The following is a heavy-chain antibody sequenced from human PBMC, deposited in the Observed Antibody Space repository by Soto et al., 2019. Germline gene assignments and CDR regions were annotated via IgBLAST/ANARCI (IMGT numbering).Heavy chain of an antibody. CDR1: GYTFTSYY. CDR3: ARGVLLWFGELLFSLDY. J-gene: IGHJ4*02. CDR2: INPISGST. D-gene: IGHD3-10*01. Sequence: QVQLVQSGAEVKKPGASVKVSCKAFGYTFTSYYMHWVRQAPGQGLEWMGIINPISGSTNYAQKFQCGVTVTRDTSTSPVNMELSSLRSAATAVYYCARGVLLWFGELLFSLDYWGQGTLVTVSS. V-gene: IGHV1-46*03.